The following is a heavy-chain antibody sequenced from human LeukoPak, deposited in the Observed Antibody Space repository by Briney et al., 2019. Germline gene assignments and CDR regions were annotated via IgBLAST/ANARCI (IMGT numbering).Heavy chain of an antibody. V-gene: IGHV4-31*03. CDR3: ATNTAMATLYFDC. J-gene: IGHJ4*02. Sequence: SETLSLTCTVSGGSISSGGYYWSWIRQHPGKGLEWIGYIYYSGSTYYNPSLKSRVTISVDTSKNQFSLKLSSVTAADTAVYYCATNTAMATLYFDCWGQGTLVTVSS. CDR2: IYYSGST. CDR1: GGSISSGGYY. D-gene: IGHD5-18*01.